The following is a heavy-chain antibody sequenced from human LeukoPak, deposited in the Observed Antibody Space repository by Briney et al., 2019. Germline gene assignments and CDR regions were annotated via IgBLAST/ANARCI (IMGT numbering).Heavy chain of an antibody. CDR2: INHGGST. CDR1: GGSFSCYY. V-gene: IGHV4-34*01. D-gene: IGHD2-15*01. J-gene: IGHJ5*02. Sequence: PSETLSLTCAVYGGSFSCYYWTWIRQPPGKGLEWIREINHGGSTNYNPSLKSRVTISVDTSKNQFSLKLSSVTAADTAVYYCASQVIVVLVASTPGASWFDPWGQGTLVTVSS. CDR3: ASQVIVVLVASTPGASWFDP.